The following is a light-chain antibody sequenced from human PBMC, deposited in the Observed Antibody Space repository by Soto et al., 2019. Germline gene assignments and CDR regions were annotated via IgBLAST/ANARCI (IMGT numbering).Light chain of an antibody. CDR3: QQYNGLPTWT. Sequence: DIQLTQSPSFLSASVGDRVTITCRASQGISSYLAWYQQKPGKAPKLLIYAASTLQSGVPSRFSGSGSGTEFTLTITSLQPDDSATYYCQQYNGLPTWTFGQGT. CDR1: QGISSY. J-gene: IGKJ1*01. CDR2: AAS. V-gene: IGKV1-9*01.